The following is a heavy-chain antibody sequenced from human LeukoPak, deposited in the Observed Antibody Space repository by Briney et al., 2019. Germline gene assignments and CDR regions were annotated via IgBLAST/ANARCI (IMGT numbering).Heavy chain of an antibody. CDR2: IYTSGST. Sequence: SETLSLTCAVYGGSFSGYYWSWIRQPAGKGLEWIGRIYTSGSTNYNPSLKSRVTMSVDTSENQFSLKLSSVTAADTAVYYCARECELNYYDSSGYYLDYWGQGTLVTVSS. CDR3: ARECELNYYDSSGYYLDY. J-gene: IGHJ4*02. CDR1: GGSFSGYY. V-gene: IGHV4-4*07. D-gene: IGHD3-22*01.